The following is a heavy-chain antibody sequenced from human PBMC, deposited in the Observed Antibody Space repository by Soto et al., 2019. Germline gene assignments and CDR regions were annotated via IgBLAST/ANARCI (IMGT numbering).Heavy chain of an antibody. D-gene: IGHD3-16*01. CDR1: VYIIKNYW. V-gene: IGHV5-51*01. J-gene: IGHJ4*02. Sequence: GESLKISCKASVYIIKNYWIGWVRQMPGQGLEWMGIIFPDDSDTRYSPSFQGHVTISVDMSIRTAYVQWISLKASDSSIYYCFRGGVTSLTFDYWGQGTLVTVS. CDR2: IFPDDSDT. CDR3: FRGGVTSLTFDY.